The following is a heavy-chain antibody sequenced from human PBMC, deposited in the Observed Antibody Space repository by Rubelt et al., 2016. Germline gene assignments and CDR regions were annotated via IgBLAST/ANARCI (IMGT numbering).Heavy chain of an antibody. CDR2: IYRSVNT. D-gene: IGHD2-15*01. J-gene: IGHJ4*02. Sequence: QVQLQESGPGLVKPSETLSLTCTVSGYSINTGYYWGWIRQPPGKGLEWIGSIYRSVNTYYNPSLKSRLTISVDASGNQLALHLTPVTAADTAVYYCARERQLLLDYSFDYGGQGTLVTVSS. V-gene: IGHV4-38-2*02. CDR3: ARERQLLLDYSFDY. CDR1: GYSINTGYY.